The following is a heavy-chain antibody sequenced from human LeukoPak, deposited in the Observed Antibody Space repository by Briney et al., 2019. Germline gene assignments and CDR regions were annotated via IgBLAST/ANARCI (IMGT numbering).Heavy chain of an antibody. CDR3: ARDYTGGWNDY. D-gene: IGHD7-27*01. J-gene: IGHJ4*02. V-gene: IGHV3-11*04. Sequence: PGGSLRLSCAASGFTFSDYNMRWIRQAPGKGLEWVSSISRSGSTKYYADSVKGRFTISRDNAKNSLYLQMTSLRAEDTAVYYCARDYTGGWNDYWGRGTLVTVSS. CDR2: ISRSGSTK. CDR1: GFTFSDYN.